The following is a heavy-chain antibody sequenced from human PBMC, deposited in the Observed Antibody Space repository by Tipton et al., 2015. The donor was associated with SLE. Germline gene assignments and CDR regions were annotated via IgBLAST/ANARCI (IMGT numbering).Heavy chain of an antibody. Sequence: TLSLTCTVSGGSITDYYWSWIRHPSGKGLEWIGFIYTSGSTHYNPSLKSRGTISVDTSKNQFPLTLSSVTAADTAVYYCARGAPSGYHFDCWGQGTLVTVSS. CDR2: IYTSGST. D-gene: IGHD3-22*01. CDR1: GGSITDYY. J-gene: IGHJ4*02. CDR3: ARGAPSGYHFDC. V-gene: IGHV4-4*08.